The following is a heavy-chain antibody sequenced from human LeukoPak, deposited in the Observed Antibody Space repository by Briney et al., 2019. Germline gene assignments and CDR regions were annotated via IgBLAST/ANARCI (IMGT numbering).Heavy chain of an antibody. V-gene: IGHV3-74*01. CDR3: ATSGGFDY. Sequence: GGSLRLSCAASGNYWMHWVRQAPGKGLVWVSHINSDGSWTSYADSVKGRFTISKDNAKNTVYLQMNSLRDEDTAVYYCATSGGFDYWGQGTLVTVSS. J-gene: IGHJ4*02. CDR2: INSDGSWT. CDR1: GNYW. D-gene: IGHD6-19*01.